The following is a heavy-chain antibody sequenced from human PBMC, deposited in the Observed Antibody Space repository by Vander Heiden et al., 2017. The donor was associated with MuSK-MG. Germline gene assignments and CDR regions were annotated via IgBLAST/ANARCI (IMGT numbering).Heavy chain of an antibody. CDR3: VRDSDRSNGWSFDY. CDR2: IHSIQSGGGK. CDR1: GLSARPDY. Sequence: EVQLVETGGGLIQPGGSLRLPCAASGLSARPDYMSWVRQAPGKGLQWVSVIHSIQSGGGKQYADAGRGRFTISRDNSENTLYLQMNSMRVEDTAVYYCVRDSDRSNGWSFDYWGQGTLVTVSS. V-gene: IGHV3-53*02. J-gene: IGHJ4*02. D-gene: IGHD6-19*01.